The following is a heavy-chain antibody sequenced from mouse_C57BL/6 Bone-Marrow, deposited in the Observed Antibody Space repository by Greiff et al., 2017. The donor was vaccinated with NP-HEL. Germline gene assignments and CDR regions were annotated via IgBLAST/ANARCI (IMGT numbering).Heavy chain of an antibody. J-gene: IGHJ3*01. D-gene: IGHD2-4*01. CDR3: ARGTDYDDFAY. CDR1: GYSFTGYY. CDR2: INPSTGGT. V-gene: IGHV1-42*01. Sequence: VQLQQSGPELVKPGASVKISCKASGYSFTGYYMNWVKQSPEKSLEWIGEINPSTGGTTYNQKFKAKATLTVDKSSSTAYMQLKSLTSEDSAVYYCARGTDYDDFAYWGQGTLVTVSA.